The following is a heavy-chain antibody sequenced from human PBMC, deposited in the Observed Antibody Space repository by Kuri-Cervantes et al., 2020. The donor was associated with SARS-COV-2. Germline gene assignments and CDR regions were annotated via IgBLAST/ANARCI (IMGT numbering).Heavy chain of an antibody. Sequence: ETLSLTCVASGFAFSRYSMNWVRQAPGKGLEWVSYISSSNNTIYYADSVKGRSTISRDNAKNSLYLQMNSLRAEDTAVYYCARGFSGYSYGDAFDIWGQGTMVTVSS. V-gene: IGHV3-48*01. CDR2: ISSSNNTI. D-gene: IGHD5-18*01. CDR3: ARGFSGYSYGDAFDI. CDR1: GFAFSRYS. J-gene: IGHJ3*02.